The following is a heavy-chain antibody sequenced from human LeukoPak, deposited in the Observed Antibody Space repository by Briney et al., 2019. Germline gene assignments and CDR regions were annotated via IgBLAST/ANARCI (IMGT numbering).Heavy chain of an antibody. V-gene: IGHV3-21*01. D-gene: IGHD3-9*01. Sequence: GGSLRLSCAASGFTFSSYSMNWVRQAPGKGLEWVPSISSSSSYIYYADSVKGRFTISRDNAKNSLYLQMNSLRAEDTAVYYCARAALYYDILTGYYSEHYYYYYMDVWGKGTTVTVSS. J-gene: IGHJ6*03. CDR1: GFTFSSYS. CDR2: ISSSSSYI. CDR3: ARAALYYDILTGYYSEHYYYYYMDV.